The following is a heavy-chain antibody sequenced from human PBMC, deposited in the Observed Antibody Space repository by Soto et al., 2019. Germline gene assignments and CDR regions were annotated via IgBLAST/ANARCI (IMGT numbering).Heavy chain of an antibody. CDR2: LNPSGGST. D-gene: IGHD3-16*01. J-gene: IGHJ5*02. CDR3: ARGVGGEPRLNWFDP. CDR1: GYTFTTYY. Sequence: QVQLVQSGAEVKKPGASVKISCKASGYTFTTYYIHWVRQAPGQGLEWVGILNPSGGSTSNAQKFSGRVTMTRDMATDTAFMELRSPRSEETAVYYFARGVGGEPRLNWFDPWGPGTLVTVSS. V-gene: IGHV1-46*01.